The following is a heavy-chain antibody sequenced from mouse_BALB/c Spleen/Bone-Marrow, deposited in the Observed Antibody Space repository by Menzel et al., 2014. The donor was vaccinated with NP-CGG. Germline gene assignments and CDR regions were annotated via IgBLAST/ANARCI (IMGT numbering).Heavy chain of an antibody. J-gene: IGHJ3*01. CDR3: AREARTTARFAY. V-gene: IGHV3-1*02. CDR2: IPYSGST. CDR1: GYSITSGYG. D-gene: IGHD1-2*01. Sequence: EVQRVESGPDLVKPSQSLSLTCTVTGYSITSGYGWPWIRQFPGNKLEWMGYIPYSGSTNHNPSLKSRISITRDTSKNQFFLQLNAVTTEDTATYYCAREARTTARFAYGGQGTLVTVSA.